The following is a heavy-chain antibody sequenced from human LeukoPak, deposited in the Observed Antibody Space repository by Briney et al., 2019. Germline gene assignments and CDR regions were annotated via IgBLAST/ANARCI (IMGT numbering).Heavy chain of an antibody. D-gene: IGHD4-11*01. CDR1: GYTFTNFD. CDR3: AGIDYSNAFDT. CDR2: MNPNTGNT. V-gene: IGHV1-8*01. Sequence: ASVKVSCKASGYTFTNFDINWVRQATGQGLEWMGWMNPNTGNTGYAQKFQGRVTITGNTSISTAYMELSSLRSEDTAVYYCAGIDYSNAFDTWGQGTMVTVSS. J-gene: IGHJ3*02.